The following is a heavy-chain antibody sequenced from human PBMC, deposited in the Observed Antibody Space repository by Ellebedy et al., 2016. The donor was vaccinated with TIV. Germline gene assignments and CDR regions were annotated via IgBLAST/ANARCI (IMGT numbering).Heavy chain of an antibody. J-gene: IGHJ6*02. Sequence: SETLSLTXTVSGDSINSDDYYWSWFRQGPGKGLEWIGYISYSGSTYYNPSLKSRGTMSIDTSKNQFSLTLRSVTAADTAVYYCARVDDSSGYFPLNFERHYYGMDVWGQGTTVTVSS. CDR2: ISYSGST. V-gene: IGHV4-31*03. CDR3: ARVDDSSGYFPLNFERHYYGMDV. D-gene: IGHD3-22*01. CDR1: GDSINSDDYY.